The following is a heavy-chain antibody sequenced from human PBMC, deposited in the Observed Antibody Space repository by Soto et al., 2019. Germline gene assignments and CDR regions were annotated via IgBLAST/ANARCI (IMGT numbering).Heavy chain of an antibody. CDR2: ISYDGSNK. J-gene: IGHJ4*02. CDR3: ARPTVDTAMVTPFDY. Sequence: GSLRLSCAASGFTFSSYAMHWVRQAPGKGLEWVAVISYDGSNKYYADSVKGRFTISRDNSKNTLYLQMNSLRAEDTAVYYCARPTVDTAMVTPFDYWGQGTLVTVSS. V-gene: IGHV3-30-3*01. D-gene: IGHD5-18*01. CDR1: GFTFSSYA.